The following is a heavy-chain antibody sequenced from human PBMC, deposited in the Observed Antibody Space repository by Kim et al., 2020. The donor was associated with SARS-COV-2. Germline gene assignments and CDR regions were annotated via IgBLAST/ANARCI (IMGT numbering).Heavy chain of an antibody. V-gene: IGHV1-69*01. J-gene: IGHJ4*02. CDR3: ARELNNYYGSGNDY. D-gene: IGHD3-10*01. Sequence: AQKFQGRVTITADESTSTAYMELSSLRSEDTAVYYCARELNNYYGSGNDYWGQGTLVTVSS.